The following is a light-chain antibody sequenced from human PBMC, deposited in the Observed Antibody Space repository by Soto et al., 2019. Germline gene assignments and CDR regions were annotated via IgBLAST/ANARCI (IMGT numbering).Light chain of an antibody. Sequence: DMQMTQSPSSLSASVGDRVTITYRASQSISSYLNWYQQKPGKAPKLLIYAASSLQSGVPSRFSGSGSGRDFTLTISSLQPEDFATYYCQQIYSTSYTFGQGTKLEIK. V-gene: IGKV1-39*01. CDR2: AAS. CDR3: QQIYSTSYT. CDR1: QSISSY. J-gene: IGKJ2*01.